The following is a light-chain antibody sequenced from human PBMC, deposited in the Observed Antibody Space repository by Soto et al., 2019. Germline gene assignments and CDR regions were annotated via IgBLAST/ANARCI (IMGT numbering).Light chain of an antibody. V-gene: IGLV2-14*01. CDR1: SSDVGASNF. CDR2: EVR. J-gene: IGLJ2*01. CDR3: SSYTNKNTLI. Sequence: QSVLTQPASVSGSPGQSITISCTGTSSDVGASNFVSWYQHHPTKAPKLLIYEVRNRPSGISNRFSGSKSGNTASLTISGLQAEDEADYYCSSYTNKNTLIFGGGTKVTVL.